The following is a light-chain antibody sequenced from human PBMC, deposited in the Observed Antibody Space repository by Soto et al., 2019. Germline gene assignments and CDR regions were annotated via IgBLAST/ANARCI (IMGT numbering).Light chain of an antibody. CDR3: HQYNNWPWT. CDR2: AAS. Sequence: ETVMTQSPVTLSVSPGDTATVSCRASQRVSSHLAWYQQKPGQAPRLLIYAASTRATGIPVRFSGSGSETEFTLTIRSLQSEDFALYYCHQYNNWPWTFGQGTKADIK. J-gene: IGKJ1*01. CDR1: QRVSSH. V-gene: IGKV3-15*01.